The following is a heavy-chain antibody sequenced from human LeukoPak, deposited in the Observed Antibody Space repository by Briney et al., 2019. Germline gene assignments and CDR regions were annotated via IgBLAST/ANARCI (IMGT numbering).Heavy chain of an antibody. CDR3: ARRIIVATIDY. CDR1: GGSISCSNYY. D-gene: IGHD5-12*01. CDR2: IYYSGST. Sequence: PSETLSLTCNVFGGSISCSNYYWAWIRQPPGKGLEWIGSIYYSGSTYINPSLESRVTISADTPKNQFSLKLSSVTAADTAVYYCARRIIVATIDYWGQGILVTVS. V-gene: IGHV4-39*01. J-gene: IGHJ4*02.